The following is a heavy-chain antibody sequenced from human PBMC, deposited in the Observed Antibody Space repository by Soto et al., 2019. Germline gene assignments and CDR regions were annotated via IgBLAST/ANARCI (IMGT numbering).Heavy chain of an antibody. CDR3: ARDRIIRRGRIDD. Sequence: SETLSLTCTVSGGSISSGDYYWSWIRQPPGKGLEWIGYIYYSGSTYYNPSLKSRVTISVDTSKNQFSLKLSSVTAADTAVYYCARDRIIRRGRIDDWGQGTLVTVSS. CDR2: IYYSGST. D-gene: IGHD2-21*01. V-gene: IGHV4-30-4*01. J-gene: IGHJ4*02. CDR1: GGSISSGDYY.